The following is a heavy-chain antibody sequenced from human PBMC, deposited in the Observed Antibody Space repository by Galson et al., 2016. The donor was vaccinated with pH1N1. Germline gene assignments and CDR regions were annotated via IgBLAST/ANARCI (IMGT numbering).Heavy chain of an antibody. CDR3: AKGGRVGTEGYYYALDV. CDR1: GFIFSSYA. D-gene: IGHD1/OR15-1a*01. CDR2: ISAASTRT. Sequence: SLRLSCAASGFIFSSYAMTWVRQAPGKGPEWVSAISAASTRTYYPDSVKGRFIISRDNSKNTLYLKMNSLRAEDTAEYYCAKGGRVGTEGYYYALDVWGQGTTVIVSS. J-gene: IGHJ6*02. V-gene: IGHV3-23*01.